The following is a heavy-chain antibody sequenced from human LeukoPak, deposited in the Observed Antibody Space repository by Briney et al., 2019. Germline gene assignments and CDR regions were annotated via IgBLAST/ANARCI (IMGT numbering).Heavy chain of an antibody. V-gene: IGHV3-11*05. D-gene: IGHD3-22*01. Sequence: KPGGSLRLSCAASGFTFSDYYMSCIRQAPGEGLEWVSYITSSSSYTNYADSVKGRFTISRDNAKNSLYLQMNSLRAEDTAVYYCARVYSYDSTGYFDYYFDYWGQGTLVTVSS. CDR1: GFTFSDYY. J-gene: IGHJ4*02. CDR3: ARVYSYDSTGYFDYYFDY. CDR2: ITSSSSYT.